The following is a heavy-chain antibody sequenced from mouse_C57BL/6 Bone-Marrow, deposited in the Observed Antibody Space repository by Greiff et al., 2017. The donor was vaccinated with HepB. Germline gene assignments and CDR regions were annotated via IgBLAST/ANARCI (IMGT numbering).Heavy chain of an antibody. CDR1: GFTFSSYA. J-gene: IGHJ1*03. CDR3: TEITYGYFDV. D-gene: IGHD1-1*01. V-gene: IGHV5-9-1*02. Sequence: EVMLVESGAGLVKPGGSLKLSCAASGFTFSSYAMSWVRQTPEKRLEWVAYISSGGDYIYYADTVKGRFTISRDNARNTLYLQMSSLKSEDTAMYYCTEITYGYFDVWGTGTTVTVSS. CDR2: ISSGGDYI.